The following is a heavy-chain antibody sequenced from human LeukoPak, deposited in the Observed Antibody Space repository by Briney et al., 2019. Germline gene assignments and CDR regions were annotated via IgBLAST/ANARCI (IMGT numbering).Heavy chain of an antibody. CDR3: ARHLATSGSYPLDY. D-gene: IGHD2-15*01. CDR2: ISGIGNAI. J-gene: IGHJ4*02. V-gene: IGHV3-23*01. Sequence: GGSLRLSCAAPGFTFTNYAMSWVRQAPGKGLEWVSAISGIGNAIFYADSVKGRFTISRDSSKNTLSLQMSSLRAEDTAVYYCARHLATSGSYPLDYWGPGTLVTVTS. CDR1: GFTFTNYA.